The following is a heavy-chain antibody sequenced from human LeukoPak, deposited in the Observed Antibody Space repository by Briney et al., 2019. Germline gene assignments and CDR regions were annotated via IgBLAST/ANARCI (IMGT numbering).Heavy chain of an antibody. CDR1: GGSISSGNYY. D-gene: IGHD1-26*01. CDR3: ARVTGLWEEGHFDY. CDR2: IYTSGST. Sequence: SQTLSLTCTVSGGSISSGNYYWSWIRQPAGKGLEWIGRIYTSGSTNYNPSLKSRVTMSVDTSKNQFSLKLSSVTAADTAVYYCARVTGLWEEGHFDYWGQGTLVTVSS. V-gene: IGHV4-61*02. J-gene: IGHJ4*02.